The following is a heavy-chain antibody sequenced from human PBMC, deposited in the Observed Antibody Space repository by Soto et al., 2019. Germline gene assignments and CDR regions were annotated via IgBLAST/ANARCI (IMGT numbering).Heavy chain of an antibody. V-gene: IGHV3-73*01. Sequence: GESLKISCAASGFTFSGSAMHWVRQASGKGLEWVGRIRSKANSYATAYAASVKGRFTISRDDSKNTAYLQMNSLKTEDTAVYYCTSVDSSSWYYAFDIWGQGTMVTVSS. J-gene: IGHJ3*02. CDR2: IRSKANSYAT. CDR3: TSVDSSSWYYAFDI. CDR1: GFTFSGSA. D-gene: IGHD6-13*01.